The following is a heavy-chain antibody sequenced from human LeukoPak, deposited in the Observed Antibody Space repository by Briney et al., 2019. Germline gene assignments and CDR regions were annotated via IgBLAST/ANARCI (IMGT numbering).Heavy chain of an antibody. J-gene: IGHJ3*02. CDR2: IKKDGSEK. CDR1: GGTFSSYW. D-gene: IGHD1-7*01. V-gene: IGHV3-7*01. CDR3: ARQETSNYNGAFDI. Sequence: AGSLCLSCAASGGTFSSYWMSWVRQPAGKGLEWVAHIKKDGSEKYYVASVKGRFPISRDNAKNSLYLQMNSLRADDTAVYHGARQETSNYNGAFDIWGQGTMVTVSS.